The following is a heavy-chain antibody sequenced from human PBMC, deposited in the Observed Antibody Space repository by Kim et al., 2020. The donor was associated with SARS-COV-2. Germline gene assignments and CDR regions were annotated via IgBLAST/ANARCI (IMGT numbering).Heavy chain of an antibody. V-gene: IGHV4-59*13. Sequence: SETLSLTCTVSGVSISNYYWSWIRQPPGKGLEWIGSISYSGSTNYNPSLKSRGTISVDTTKIQFSLKLSSVTAADTAVFYCAGGSLGAKLAAFAFSCQG. CDR3: AGGSLGAKLAAFAF. J-gene: IGHJ3*01. CDR1: GVSISNYY. D-gene: IGHD3-16*01. CDR2: ISYSGST.